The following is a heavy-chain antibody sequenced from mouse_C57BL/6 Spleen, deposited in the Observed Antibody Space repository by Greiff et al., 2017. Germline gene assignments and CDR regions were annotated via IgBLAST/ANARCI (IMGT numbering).Heavy chain of an antibody. D-gene: IGHD2-4*01. CDR3: ARQEDYDGYAMDY. CDR1: GFTFSSYG. J-gene: IGHJ4*01. Sequence: EVKLVESGGDLVKPGGSLKLSCAASGFTFSSYGMSWVRQTPDKRLEWVATISSGGSYTYYPDSGKGRFTISRDNAKNTLYLQMSSLKSEDTAMYYCARQEDYDGYAMDYWGQGTSVTVSS. CDR2: ISSGGSYT. V-gene: IGHV5-6*01.